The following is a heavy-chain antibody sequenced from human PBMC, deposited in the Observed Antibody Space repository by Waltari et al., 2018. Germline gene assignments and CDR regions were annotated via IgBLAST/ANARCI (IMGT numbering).Heavy chain of an antibody. V-gene: IGHV3-30*02. Sequence: QVQLVESGGGVVQPGGSLRLSCAASGFTFSSYGMHWVRQAPGKGLEWVAFIRYDGSNKYYADSVKGRFTSSRDKSKNTLYLQMNSLRAEDTAVYYCAHLYGDYYYYYGMDVWGQGTTVTVSS. CDR2: IRYDGSNK. CDR3: AHLYGDYYYYYGMDV. CDR1: GFTFSSYG. D-gene: IGHD3-10*01. J-gene: IGHJ6*02.